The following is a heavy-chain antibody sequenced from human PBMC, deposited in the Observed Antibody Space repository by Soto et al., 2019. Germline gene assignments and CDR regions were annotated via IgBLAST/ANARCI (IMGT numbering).Heavy chain of an antibody. D-gene: IGHD2-8*01. J-gene: IGHJ5*02. Sequence: QVQLVQSGAEVKKPASSVKVSCKASGGTFSSYAISWVRQAPGQGLEWMGGIFPIFGPANNAQKFQGRVTITADESTSTAYMELSSLRSEDTAVYYCARDRDFAGVHWFDPWVQGTLVTVSS. CDR3: ARDRDFAGVHWFDP. CDR2: IFPIFGPA. CDR1: GGTFSSYA. V-gene: IGHV1-69*01.